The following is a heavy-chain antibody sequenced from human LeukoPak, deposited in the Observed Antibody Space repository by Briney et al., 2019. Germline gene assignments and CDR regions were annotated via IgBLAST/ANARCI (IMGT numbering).Heavy chain of an antibody. D-gene: IGHD6-19*01. CDR3: AREMIAVAGCDAFDI. J-gene: IGHJ3*02. CDR2: IYYSGST. Sequence: SETLSLTCTVSGGSISSYYWSWIRQPPGKGLEWIGYIYYSGSTNYNPSLKSRVTISVDTSKNQFSLKLSSVTAADTAVYYCAREMIAVAGCDAFDIWGQGTMVTVSS. V-gene: IGHV4-59*01. CDR1: GGSISSYY.